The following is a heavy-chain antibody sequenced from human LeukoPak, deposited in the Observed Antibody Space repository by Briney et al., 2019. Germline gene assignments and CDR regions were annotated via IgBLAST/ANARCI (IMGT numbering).Heavy chain of an antibody. CDR2: INHSGST. Sequence: SETLSLTCAVYGGSFSGYYWSWIRQPPGKGLEWIGEINHSGSTNHNPSLKSRVTISVDTSKNQFSLKLSSVTAADTAVYYCARRVKPIRNYYFDYWGQGTLVTVSS. D-gene: IGHD1-14*01. V-gene: IGHV4-34*01. J-gene: IGHJ4*02. CDR1: GGSFSGYY. CDR3: ARRVKPIRNYYFDY.